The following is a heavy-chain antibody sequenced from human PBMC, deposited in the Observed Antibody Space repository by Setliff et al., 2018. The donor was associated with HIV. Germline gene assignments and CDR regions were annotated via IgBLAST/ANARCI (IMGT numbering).Heavy chain of an antibody. D-gene: IGHD3-10*01. CDR3: ARGLNYYGSGSYLPLGY. CDR1: GDSISSYF. J-gene: IGHJ4*02. V-gene: IGHV4-4*09. Sequence: PSETLSLTCTVSGDSISSYFWSWIRQSPGKGLEWIGFRCTTGSTNYNPSLKSRVTMSVDTSKNQFSLKLSSVTAADTAVYYCARGLNYYGSGSYLPLGYWGQGTLVTVSS. CDR2: RCTTGST.